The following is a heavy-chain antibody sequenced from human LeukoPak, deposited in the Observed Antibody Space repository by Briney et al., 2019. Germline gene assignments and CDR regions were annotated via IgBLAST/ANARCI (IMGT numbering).Heavy chain of an antibody. J-gene: IGHJ4*02. V-gene: IGHV3-7*02. CDR2: IKEDGSEK. CDR3: ASLRRVEMPTIGAY. D-gene: IGHD5-24*01. CDR1: AFTFSRHW. Sequence: GGSLRLSCAASAFTFSRHWMNWVRQAPGKGLEWVANIKEDGSEKFYVDSVKGRFTISRDNAKNSLFLQMDNLRVEDTAVYYCASLRRVEMPTIGAYWGQGALVTVSS.